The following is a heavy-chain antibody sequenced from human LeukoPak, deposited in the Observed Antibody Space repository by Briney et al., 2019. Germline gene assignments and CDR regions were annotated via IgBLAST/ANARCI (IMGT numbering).Heavy chain of an antibody. CDR1: GFTSSSYG. J-gene: IGHJ4*02. CDR3: AKDKAVAGVDLDY. D-gene: IGHD6-19*01. CDR2: IRYDGSNK. Sequence: GGSLRLSCAASGFTSSSYGMHWVRQAPGKGLEWVAFIRYDGSNKYYADSVKGRFTISRDNSKNTLYLQMNSLRAEDTAVYYCAKDKAVAGVDLDYWGQGTLVTVSS. V-gene: IGHV3-30*02.